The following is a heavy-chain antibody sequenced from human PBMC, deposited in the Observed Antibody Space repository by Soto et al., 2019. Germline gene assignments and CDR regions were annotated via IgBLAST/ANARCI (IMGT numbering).Heavy chain of an antibody. CDR1: GFTFSSYA. Sequence: PVGSLRLSCAASGFTFSSYAMSWVRQAPGKGLEWVSAISGSGGSTYYADSVKGRFTISRDNSKNTLYLQMNSLRAEDTAVYYCAKARGSGSYPSYFDYWGQGTLVTVSS. D-gene: IGHD1-26*01. V-gene: IGHV3-23*01. J-gene: IGHJ4*02. CDR2: ISGSGGST. CDR3: AKARGSGSYPSYFDY.